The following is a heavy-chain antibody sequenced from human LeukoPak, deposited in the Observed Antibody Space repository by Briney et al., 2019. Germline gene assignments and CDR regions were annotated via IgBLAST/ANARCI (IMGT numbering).Heavy chain of an antibody. V-gene: IGHV3-23*01. Sequence: GGSLRLSCAASGFTFSGYAMSWVRQAPGKGLEWVSGISGSGGSTYYADSVKGRFTISRDNSKNTLYLQMNSPRAEDTAVYYCAKPGLALRYYFDYWGQGTLVTVSS. CDR3: AKPGLALRYYFDY. CDR2: ISGSGGST. J-gene: IGHJ4*02. D-gene: IGHD3/OR15-3a*01. CDR1: GFTFSGYA.